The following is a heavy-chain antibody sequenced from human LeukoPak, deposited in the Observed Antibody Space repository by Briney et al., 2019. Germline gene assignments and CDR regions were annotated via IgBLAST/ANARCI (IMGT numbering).Heavy chain of an antibody. CDR2: ISYCGNNK. V-gene: IGHV3-30*18. CDR3: AKDYYGSGDAFDI. CDR1: GFTFRSYG. J-gene: IGHJ3*02. D-gene: IGHD3-10*01. Sequence: GGPLRLSCAAWGFTFRSYGMHWLRDAPGKGLEGVAVISYCGNNKYYADSVKGRFTISRDNSKNTLYLQMNSLRAEDKAVYFCAKDYYGSGDAFDIWGQGTMVTVSS.